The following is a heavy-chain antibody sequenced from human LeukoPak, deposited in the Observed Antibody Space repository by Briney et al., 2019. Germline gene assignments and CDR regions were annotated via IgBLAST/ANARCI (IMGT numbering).Heavy chain of an antibody. CDR2: INPSGGST. D-gene: IGHD3-10*01. CDR3: AMIAMVRGGNEYFQH. Sequence: ASVKVSCKASGYTFTSYYMHWVRQAPGQGLEWMGIINPSGGSTSYAQKFQGRVTMTRDMSTSTVYMELSSLRSEDTAVYYCAMIAMVRGGNEYFQHWGQGTLVTVSS. J-gene: IGHJ1*01. CDR1: GYTFTSYY. V-gene: IGHV1-46*01.